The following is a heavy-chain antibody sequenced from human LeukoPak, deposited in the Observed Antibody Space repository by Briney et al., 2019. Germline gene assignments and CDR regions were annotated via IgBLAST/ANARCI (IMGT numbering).Heavy chain of an antibody. CDR3: ARAPSGSYPTVVDY. D-gene: IGHD3-10*01. Sequence: PSETLSLTCTVSGGSISSYYWSWIRQPPGKGLEWIGYIYYSGSTKYNPSLKSRVTISVDTSKNQFSLRLTSVTVADTAVYYCARAPSGSYPTVVDYWGQGTLVTVSS. CDR1: GGSISSYY. V-gene: IGHV4-59*01. J-gene: IGHJ4*02. CDR2: IYYSGST.